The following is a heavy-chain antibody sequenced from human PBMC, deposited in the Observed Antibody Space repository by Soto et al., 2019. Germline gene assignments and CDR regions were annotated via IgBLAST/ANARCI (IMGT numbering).Heavy chain of an antibody. D-gene: IGHD6-19*01. J-gene: IGHJ5*02. V-gene: IGHV4-28*01. CDR3: AHRWQWQNWFDP. Sequence: SETLSLTCAVSGYSISSSNWWGWIRQPPGKGLEWIGYIYYSGTTYYNPSLKSRLTITKDTSKNQVVLTMTNMDPVDTATYYCAHRWQWQNWFDPWGQGTLVNVS. CDR2: IYYSGTT. CDR1: GYSISSSNW.